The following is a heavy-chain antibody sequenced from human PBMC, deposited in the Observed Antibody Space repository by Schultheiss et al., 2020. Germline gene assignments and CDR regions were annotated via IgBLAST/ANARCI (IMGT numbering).Heavy chain of an antibody. CDR1: GGSISSGGYY. D-gene: IGHD2-8*01. CDR2: IYYSGST. CDR3: ARGRGSGVWFDP. Sequence: SETLSLTCTVSGGSISSGGYYWSWIRQHPGKGLEWIGYIYYSGSTYYNPSLKSRVTISVDTSKNQFSLKLSSVTAADTAVYYCARGRGSGVWFDPWGQGTLVTVSS. J-gene: IGHJ5*02. V-gene: IGHV4-31*03.